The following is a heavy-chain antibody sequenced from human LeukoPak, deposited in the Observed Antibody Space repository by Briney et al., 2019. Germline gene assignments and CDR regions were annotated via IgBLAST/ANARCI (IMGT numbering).Heavy chain of an antibody. CDR3: ARADYYGSGSHLDY. V-gene: IGHV4-34*01. CDR1: GGSFSGYY. Sequence: SETLSLTCAVYGGSFSGYYWSWLRQLPGKGLEWIGEINHSGSTNYNPSLKSRVTISVDTSKNQFSLKLSSVTAADTAVYYCARADYYGSGSHLDYWGQGTLVTVSS. D-gene: IGHD3-10*01. CDR2: INHSGST. J-gene: IGHJ4*02.